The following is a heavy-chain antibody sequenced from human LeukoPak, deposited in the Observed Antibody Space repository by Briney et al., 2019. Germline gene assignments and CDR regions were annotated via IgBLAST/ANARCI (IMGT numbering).Heavy chain of an antibody. J-gene: IGHJ6*02. Sequence: ASMKVSCKASGYAFSGSYLHWVRQAPGQGLEWMGWINTNTGNPTYAQGFTGRFVFSLDTSVSTAYLQISSLKAEDTAVYYCAGDSGSHQNGMDVWGQGTTVTVSS. CDR1: GYAFSGSY. CDR2: INTNTGNP. V-gene: IGHV7-4-1*02. D-gene: IGHD1-26*01. CDR3: AGDSGSHQNGMDV.